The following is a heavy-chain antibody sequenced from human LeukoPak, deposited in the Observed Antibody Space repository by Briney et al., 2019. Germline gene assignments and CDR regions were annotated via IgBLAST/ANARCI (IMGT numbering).Heavy chain of an antibody. CDR3: ARTYYYGSGTRYWFDP. V-gene: IGHV5-51*01. D-gene: IGHD3-10*01. J-gene: IGHJ5*02. Sequence: GASLQISCKGSGYSFTSYWIGWVRQMPGKGLEWMGIIYPGDSDTRYSPSFQGQVTISADKSISTAYLQWSSLKASDTAMYYCARTYYYGSGTRYWFDPWGQGTLVTVSS. CDR2: IYPGDSDT. CDR1: GYSFTSYW.